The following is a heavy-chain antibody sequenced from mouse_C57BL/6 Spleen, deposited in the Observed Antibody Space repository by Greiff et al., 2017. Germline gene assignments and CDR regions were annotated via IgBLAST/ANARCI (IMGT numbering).Heavy chain of an antibody. CDR2: ISYSGST. D-gene: IGHD1-1*01. Sequence: EVQLQESGPGLVKPSQSLSLTCTVTGYSITSGYDWHWIRHFPGNKLEWVGYISYSGSTNYNPSLKSRISITHDTSKNHFFLKLNSVTTEDTATYYCARGGYYDDSRDWYFDVWGTGTTVTVSS. CDR3: ARGGYYDDSRDWYFDV. J-gene: IGHJ1*03. V-gene: IGHV3-1*01. CDR1: GYSITSGYD.